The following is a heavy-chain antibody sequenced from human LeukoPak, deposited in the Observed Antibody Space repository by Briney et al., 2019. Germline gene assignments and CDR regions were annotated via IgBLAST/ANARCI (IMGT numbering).Heavy chain of an antibody. D-gene: IGHD3-3*01. CDR1: GFTFDNFA. CDR2: ITWNSRVK. J-gene: IGHJ4*02. CDR3: AADRWGFFNY. V-gene: IGHV3-9*01. Sequence: GGSLRLSCAASGFTFDNFAMHWVRQAPGKGLEWVSGITWNSRVKTYTPSVKGRFTISRDNAKNSLYLQMNSLRAEDTAFYFCAADRWGFFNYWGQGTLVTVSS.